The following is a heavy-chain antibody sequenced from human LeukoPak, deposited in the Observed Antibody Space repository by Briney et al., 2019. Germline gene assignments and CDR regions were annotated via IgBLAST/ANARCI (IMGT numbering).Heavy chain of an antibody. J-gene: IGHJ5*02. CDR3: ARRDVGDTTWWFDP. D-gene: IGHD1-26*01. CDR1: GYRLGGYY. V-gene: IGHV1-2*06. Sequence: GASVKVSCKASGYRLGGYYMHWVRQAPGQGLEWMGRINPHSGVTSYAQKFQGRVTMTRDTSISTVYMDLRSVRSDDTAVYYCARRDVGDTTWWFDPWGQGTLVTVSS. CDR2: INPHSGVT.